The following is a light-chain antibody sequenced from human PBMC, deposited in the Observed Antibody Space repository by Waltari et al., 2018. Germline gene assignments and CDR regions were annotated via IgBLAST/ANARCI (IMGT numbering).Light chain of an antibody. CDR1: QSVGSN. V-gene: IGKV3-15*01. J-gene: IGKJ2*01. CDR3: QQYNNWPPYT. Sequence: DIVMTQSPATLSVSPGERATLSCRASQSVGSNLAWYQQKPGQALRLVIFAASRRATGIPARFSGSGSGTEFTLTIGSLQSEDFAVYYCQQYNNWPPYTFGQGTKLEIK. CDR2: AAS.